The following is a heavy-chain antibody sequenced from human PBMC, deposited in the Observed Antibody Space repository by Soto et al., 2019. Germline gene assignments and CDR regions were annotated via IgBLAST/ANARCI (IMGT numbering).Heavy chain of an antibody. J-gene: IGHJ3*02. CDR3: ARPTGWRDPFDI. CDR2: ISYDGSNK. V-gene: IGHV3-30*03. CDR1: GFTFSSYG. D-gene: IGHD6-19*01. Sequence: GGSLRLSCAASGFTFSSYGMHWVRQAPGKGLEWVAVISYDGSNKYDADSVKGRFTISRDNAKNTLYLQMNGLRVEDTAVYYCARPTGWRDPFDIWGQGTMVTVSS.